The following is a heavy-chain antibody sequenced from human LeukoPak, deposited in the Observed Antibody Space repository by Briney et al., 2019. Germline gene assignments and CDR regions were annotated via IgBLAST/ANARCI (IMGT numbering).Heavy chain of an antibody. D-gene: IGHD3-22*01. CDR1: GFTVSSNY. CDR2: IYSGGST. CDR3: SGYYYDSSGYYFDY. Sequence: GGSLRLSCAASGFTVSSNYMSWVRQAPGKGLEWVSVIYSGGSTYYADSVKGRFTISRDNSKNTLYLQMNSLRAEDTAVYYCSGYYYDSSGYYFDYWGQGTLVTVSS. J-gene: IGHJ4*02. V-gene: IGHV3-66*01.